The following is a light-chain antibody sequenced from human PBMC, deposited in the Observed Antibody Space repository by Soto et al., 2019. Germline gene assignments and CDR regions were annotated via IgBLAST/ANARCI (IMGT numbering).Light chain of an antibody. CDR3: QQYNNWPLYT. CDR2: GAS. J-gene: IGKJ2*01. CDR1: QSVRSSH. Sequence: EIVLTQSPGTLSLSPGERATLSCRASQSVRSSHLAWYQQMPGQAPRLLIYGASSRATGIPDRFSGSGSGTDFTLTISRLEPEDFAVYYCQQYNNWPLYTFGQGTKLEIK. V-gene: IGKV3-20*01.